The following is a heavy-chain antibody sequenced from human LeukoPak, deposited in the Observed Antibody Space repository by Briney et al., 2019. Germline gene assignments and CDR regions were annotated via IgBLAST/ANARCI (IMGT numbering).Heavy chain of an antibody. Sequence: SETLSLTCTVSGGSISSYYWSWIRQPAGKGLEWIGRIYTSGSTNYNPSLKSRVTISVDTSKNQFSLKLSSVTAADTAVYYCARDVIAARTYNWFDPWGQGTLVTVSS. J-gene: IGHJ5*02. D-gene: IGHD6-6*01. V-gene: IGHV4-4*07. CDR1: GGSISSYY. CDR2: IYTSGST. CDR3: ARDVIAARTYNWFDP.